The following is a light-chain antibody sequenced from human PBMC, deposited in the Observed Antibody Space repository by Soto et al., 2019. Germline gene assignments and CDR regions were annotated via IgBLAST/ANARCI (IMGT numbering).Light chain of an antibody. V-gene: IGKV4-1*01. CDR1: QSVLYSSNNKNY. CDR2: WAS. CDR3: QQYYTTPLT. Sequence: DIVMTQSPDSLAVSLGERATINCKSSQSVLYSSNNKNYLAWYQQKPGQPPKLLIYWASTRESGVPDRFSGSGSGTDFTLTIGSLQGEDLVLYYCQQYYTTPLTFGGGTKVEIK. J-gene: IGKJ4*01.